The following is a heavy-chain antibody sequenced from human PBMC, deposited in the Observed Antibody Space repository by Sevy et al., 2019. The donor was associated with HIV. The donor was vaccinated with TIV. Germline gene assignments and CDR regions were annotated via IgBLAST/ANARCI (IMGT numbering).Heavy chain of an antibody. J-gene: IGHJ3*02. CDR3: ARQDYYDSSGYYLDAFDI. CDR2: IYYSGST. D-gene: IGHD3-22*01. CDR1: GGSISSSSYY. V-gene: IGHV4-39*01. Sequence: SETLSLTCTVSGGSISSSSYYWGWIRQPPGKGLEWIGSIYYSGSTYYNPSLKSRATISVDTSKNQFSLKLSSVTAADTAVYYCARQDYYDSSGYYLDAFDIWGQGTMVTVSS.